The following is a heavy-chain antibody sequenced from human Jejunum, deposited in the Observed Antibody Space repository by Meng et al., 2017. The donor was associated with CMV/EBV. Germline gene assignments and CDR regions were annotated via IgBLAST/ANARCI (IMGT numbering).Heavy chain of an antibody. CDR3: ARDIVDNEDGV. Sequence: AASGFTFTSYGMHWVRQAPGKGLEWVAFIPYQGSSKYYADSVKGRFTVSRDNAKNSLYLQMNSLRAEDTALYYCARDIVDNEDGVWGQGTTVTVSS. CDR1: GFTFTSYG. CDR2: IPYQGSSK. J-gene: IGHJ6*02. D-gene: IGHD5-12*01. V-gene: IGHV3-30*02.